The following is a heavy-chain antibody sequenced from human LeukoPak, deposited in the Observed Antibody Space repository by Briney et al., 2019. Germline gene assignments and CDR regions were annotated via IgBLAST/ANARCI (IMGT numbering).Heavy chain of an antibody. CDR1: GFTFRSYG. V-gene: IGHV3-64*01. J-gene: IGHJ4*02. CDR2: ISSNGGST. CDR3: ARISSSYDYDY. Sequence: GGSLRLSCAASGFTFRSYGMHWVRQAPGKGLEYVAAISSNGGSTDYANSVKGRFTISRDNSKNTLYLQMGSLRAEDMAVYYCARISSSYDYDYWGQGTLVTVSP. D-gene: IGHD6-6*01.